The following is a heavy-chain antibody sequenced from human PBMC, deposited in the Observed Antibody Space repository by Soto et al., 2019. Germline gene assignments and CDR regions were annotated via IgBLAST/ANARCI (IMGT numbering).Heavy chain of an antibody. J-gene: IGHJ4*02. V-gene: IGHV3-30-3*01. Sequence: QVQLVESGGGVVQPGRSLRLSCAASGFTFSSYALHWVRQAPGKGLEWVAVISYDGSIKYYADSVKGRFTISRDNSKNTLYPQMNSLRAEDTAVYYCARGWAVAGDYFDYWGQGTLVTVSS. CDR3: ARGWAVAGDYFDY. CDR2: ISYDGSIK. D-gene: IGHD6-19*01. CDR1: GFTFSSYA.